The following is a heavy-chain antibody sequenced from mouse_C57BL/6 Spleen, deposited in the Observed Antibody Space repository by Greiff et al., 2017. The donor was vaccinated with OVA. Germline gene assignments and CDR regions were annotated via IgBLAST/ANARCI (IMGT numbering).Heavy chain of an antibody. Sequence: QVHVKQPGAELVRPGSSVKLSCKASGYTFTSYWMDWVKQRPGQGLEWIGNIYPSDSETHYNQKFKDKATLTVDKSSSTAYMQLSSLTSEDSAVYYCARRGIPTVVARPYAMDYWGQGTSVTVSS. CDR3: ARRGIPTVVARPYAMDY. D-gene: IGHD1-1*01. CDR2: IYPSDSET. J-gene: IGHJ4*01. CDR1: GYTFTSYW. V-gene: IGHV1-61*01.